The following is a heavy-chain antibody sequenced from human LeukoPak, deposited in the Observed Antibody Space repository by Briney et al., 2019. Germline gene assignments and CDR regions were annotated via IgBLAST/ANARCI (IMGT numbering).Heavy chain of an antibody. CDR1: GGSISSYY. CDR3: ARGAAAALYYYYMDV. Sequence: SETLSLTCTVSGGSISSYYWSWIRQPPGKGLEWIGYIYYSGSTNYNPSLKSRVTISVDTSKNQFSLKLSSVTAADTAVYYCARGAAAALYYYYMDVWGKGTTVTISS. V-gene: IGHV4-59*01. CDR2: IYYSGST. D-gene: IGHD6-13*01. J-gene: IGHJ6*03.